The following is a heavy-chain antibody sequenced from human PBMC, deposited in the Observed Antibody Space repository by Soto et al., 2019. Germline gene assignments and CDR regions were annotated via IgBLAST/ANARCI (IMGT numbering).Heavy chain of an antibody. D-gene: IGHD2-2*02. V-gene: IGHV4-39*01. J-gene: IGHJ6*02. Sequence: SETLSLTCTVSGGSISSSSYYWGWIRQPPGKGLEWIGSIYYSGSTYYNPSLKSRVTISVDTSKNQFSLKLSSVTAADTAVYYCARSGDRYCSSTSCYRRGHYYGMDVWGQGTTVTVSS. CDR2: IYYSGST. CDR1: GGSISSSSYY. CDR3: ARSGDRYCSSTSCYRRGHYYGMDV.